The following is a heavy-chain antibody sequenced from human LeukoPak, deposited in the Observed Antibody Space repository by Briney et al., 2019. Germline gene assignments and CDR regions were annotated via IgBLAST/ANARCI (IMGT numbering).Heavy chain of an antibody. J-gene: IGHJ5*02. Sequence: SQTLSLTCTVSGDSIGSGTYYWSWIRQPAGTGLEWIGRIRASGSTDYNPSLKSRLTISVDTSKNQFSLKLSSVTAADTAVYYCARGVGSSESNWFDPWGQETLVTVSS. D-gene: IGHD3-10*01. CDR1: GDSIGSGTYY. V-gene: IGHV4-61*02. CDR3: ARGVGSSESNWFDP. CDR2: IRASGST.